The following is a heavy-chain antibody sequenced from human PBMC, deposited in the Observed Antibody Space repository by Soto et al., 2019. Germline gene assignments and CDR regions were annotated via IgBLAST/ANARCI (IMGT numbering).Heavy chain of an antibody. Sequence: QVQLVQSGAEVKKPGSSVKVSCKASGGTFSSYTISWVRQAPGQGLEWMGRIIPILGIANYAQKFQGRVTNTADKSTSTAYMELSSLRSEDTAVYYCARDRAFGYYGSGFDYYGMDVWGQGTTVTVSS. J-gene: IGHJ6*02. CDR1: GGTFSSYT. CDR3: ARDRAFGYYGSGFDYYGMDV. V-gene: IGHV1-69*08. CDR2: IIPILGIA. D-gene: IGHD3-10*01.